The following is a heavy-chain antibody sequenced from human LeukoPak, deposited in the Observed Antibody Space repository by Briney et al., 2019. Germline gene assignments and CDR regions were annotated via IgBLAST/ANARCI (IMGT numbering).Heavy chain of an antibody. V-gene: IGHV1-18*04. D-gene: IGHD6-13*01. J-gene: IGHJ5*02. Sequence: GASVKVSYKASGYTFTSYGISWVRQAPGQGLEWMGWISAYNGNTNYAQKLQGRVTMTTDTSTSTAYMELRSLRSDDTAVYYCARDSSSWYVGLYNWFDPWGQGTLVTVSS. CDR1: GYTFTSYG. CDR2: ISAYNGNT. CDR3: ARDSSSWYVGLYNWFDP.